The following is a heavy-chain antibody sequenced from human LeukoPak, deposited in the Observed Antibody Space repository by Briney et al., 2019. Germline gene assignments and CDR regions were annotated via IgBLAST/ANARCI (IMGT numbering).Heavy chain of an antibody. CDR1: GFNVSNNY. CDR3: ARVAPLLWFGELRFDP. J-gene: IGHJ5*02. V-gene: IGHV3-53*01. D-gene: IGHD3-10*01. Sequence: GGSLRLSCAASGFNVSNNYMTWVRQAPGKGLEWVSLTYSGGSTSYADFVKGRFTISRDNSENTLYLQMNSLRAEDTAVYYCARVAPLLWFGELRFDPWGQGTLVTVSS. CDR2: TYSGGST.